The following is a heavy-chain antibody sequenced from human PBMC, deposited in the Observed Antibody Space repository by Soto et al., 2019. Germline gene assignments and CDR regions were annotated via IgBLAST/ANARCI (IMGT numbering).Heavy chain of an antibody. CDR3: ARDMAIAARPYYYYGMDV. CDR1: GGSISSYY. V-gene: IGHV4-59*01. D-gene: IGHD6-6*01. J-gene: IGHJ6*02. CDR2: IYYSGST. Sequence: SETLSHTCTVSGGSISSYYWSWIRQPPGKGLEWIGYIYYSGSTNYNPSPKSRVTISVDTSKNQFSLKLSSVTAADTAVYYCARDMAIAARPYYYYGMDVWGQGTTVTVSS.